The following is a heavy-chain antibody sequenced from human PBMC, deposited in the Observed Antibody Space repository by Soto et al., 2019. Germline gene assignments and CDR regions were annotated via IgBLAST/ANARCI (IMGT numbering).Heavy chain of an antibody. CDR2: IWYDGSNK. J-gene: IGHJ6*03. Sequence: GGSLRLSCAASGFTFSSYGMHWVRQAPGKGLEWVAVIWYDGSNKYYADSVKGRFTISRDNSKNTLYLQMNSLRAEDTAVYYCARDTGRVGRNGDLPHYYYYMDVWGKGTTVTVSS. CDR1: GFTFSSYG. CDR3: ARDTGRVGRNGDLPHYYYYMDV. V-gene: IGHV3-33*01. D-gene: IGHD4-17*01.